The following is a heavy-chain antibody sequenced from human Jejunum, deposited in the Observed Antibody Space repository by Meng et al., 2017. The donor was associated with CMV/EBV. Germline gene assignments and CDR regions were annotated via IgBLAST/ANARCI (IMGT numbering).Heavy chain of an antibody. CDR1: GFSLSTPEVG. D-gene: IGHD2-15*01. Sequence: GFSLSTPEVGVGWVRQAPGKALEWLALIYGDGDKRFSPPLHTRLTINKDTSRSLVVLTMTNMDPVDTATYYCAHSYASAGTCYSFYNWGQGTLVTVSS. J-gene: IGHJ4*02. CDR2: IYGDGDK. V-gene: IGHV2-5*02. CDR3: AHSYASAGTCYSFYN.